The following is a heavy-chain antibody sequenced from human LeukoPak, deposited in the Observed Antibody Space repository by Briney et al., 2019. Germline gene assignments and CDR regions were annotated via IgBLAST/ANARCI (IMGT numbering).Heavy chain of an antibody. CDR1: GFTFSAHH. J-gene: IGHJ6*03. V-gene: IGHV3-23*01. CDR2: ITASGATT. D-gene: IGHD6-25*01. CDR3: ARAEAAGDNRGGYYYFYMDI. Sequence: GGSLRLSCATSGFTFSAHHMNWVRQAPGKGLEWVSGITASGATTYYADSVKGRFTISRDSSQSTLYLQMNSLRAEDTAVYYCARAEAAGDNRGGYYYFYMDIWGKGTTVTVSS.